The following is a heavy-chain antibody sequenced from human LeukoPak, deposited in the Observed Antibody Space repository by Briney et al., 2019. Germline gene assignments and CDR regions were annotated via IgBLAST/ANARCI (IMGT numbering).Heavy chain of an antibody. CDR2: IRYDGSNK. CDR3: AREATNVLLWFGELGNLD. Sequence: GGSLRLSCAASGFTFSSYGMHWVRQAPGKGLEWVAFIRYDGSNKYYADSVKGRFTISRDNSKNTLYLQMNSLRPEDTAVYYCAREATNVLLWFGELGNLDWGQGTLVTVSS. CDR1: GFTFSSYG. D-gene: IGHD3-10*01. V-gene: IGHV3-30*02. J-gene: IGHJ4*02.